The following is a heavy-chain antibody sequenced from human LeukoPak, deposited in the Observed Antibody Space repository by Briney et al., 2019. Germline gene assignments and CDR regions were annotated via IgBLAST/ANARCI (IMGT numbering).Heavy chain of an antibody. D-gene: IGHD2-15*01. CDR1: GGTFSSYA. CDR2: IIPIFGTA. CDR3: ARTCSGGSCYSGYFDY. V-gene: IGHV1-69*13. J-gene: IGHJ4*02. Sequence: ASVKVSCKASGGTFSSYAISWVRQAPGQGLEWMGGIIPIFGTANYAQKFQGRVTITADESTSTAYMELSSLRSEDTAVYYCARTCSGGSCYSGYFDYWGQGTLVTVSS.